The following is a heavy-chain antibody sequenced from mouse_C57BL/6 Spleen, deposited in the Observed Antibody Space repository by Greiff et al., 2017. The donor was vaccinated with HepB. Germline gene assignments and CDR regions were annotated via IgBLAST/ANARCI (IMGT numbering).Heavy chain of an antibody. Sequence: VQLQQPGAELVRPGTSVKLSCKASGYTFTSYWMHWVKQRPGQGLEWIGVIDPSDSYTNYNQKFKGKGTLTVDTSSSTAYMQLSSLTSEDSAVYYCARSIYYGNYDYAMDYWGQGTSVTVSS. J-gene: IGHJ4*01. CDR3: ARSIYYGNYDYAMDY. CDR1: GYTFTSYW. D-gene: IGHD2-1*01. V-gene: IGHV1-59*01. CDR2: IDPSDSYT.